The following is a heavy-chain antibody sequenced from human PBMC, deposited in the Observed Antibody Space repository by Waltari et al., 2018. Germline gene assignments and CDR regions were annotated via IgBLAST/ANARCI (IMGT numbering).Heavy chain of an antibody. Sequence: EVQLLESGGGWVQPGGSLVLSCGVSGLTFGNYAMSWVRQAPGKGLEWVSGISASGGSTYYADSVKGRFTISRDNSKNTLYLQMNSLRVEDTAIYYCTRRVNSPDYWGQGTLVTVSS. D-gene: IGHD1-1*01. J-gene: IGHJ4*02. CDR1: GLTFGNYA. CDR2: ISASGGST. V-gene: IGHV3-23*01. CDR3: TRRVNSPDY.